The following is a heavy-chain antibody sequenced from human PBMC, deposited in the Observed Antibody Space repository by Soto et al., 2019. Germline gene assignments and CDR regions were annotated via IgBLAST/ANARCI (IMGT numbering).Heavy chain of an antibody. Sequence: QITLKESGPTLVTPTQTLTLTCTFSGFSFSTYGVGVAWIRQPPGKDLEGLALMYWDDDKRYSPSLKNRLTITKDTPKHQVVLTMTNMDPPDTATYCCAHRRGVGVGLGPWGQGSLVTASA. CDR2: MYWDDDK. D-gene: IGHD3-3*01. CDR3: AHRRGVGVGLGP. CDR1: GFSFSTYGVG. V-gene: IGHV2-5*02. J-gene: IGHJ5*02.